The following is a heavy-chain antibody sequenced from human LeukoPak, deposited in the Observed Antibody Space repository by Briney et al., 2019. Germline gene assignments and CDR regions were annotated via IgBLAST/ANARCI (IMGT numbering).Heavy chain of an antibody. CDR2: VRYDGNDK. D-gene: IGHD6-19*01. Sequence: GGSLRLSCAASGFTFSAYGMQWVRQAPGKGLEWVAFVRYDGNDKYYADSVKGRFTISRDNSRNTVYLQMNSLRAEDTAVYYCAKAGSGWYAPYWGQGTLVTVSS. CDR3: AKAGSGWYAPY. V-gene: IGHV3-30*02. J-gene: IGHJ4*02. CDR1: GFTFSAYG.